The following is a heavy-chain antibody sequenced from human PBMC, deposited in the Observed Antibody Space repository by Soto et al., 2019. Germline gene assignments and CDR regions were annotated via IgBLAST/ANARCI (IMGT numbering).Heavy chain of an antibody. D-gene: IGHD3-16*01. Sequence: ASVKVSCKASGYTFTSYGISWVRQAPGQGLEWMGWISAYNGNTNYAQKLQGRVTMTTDKYTSTAYMELRGLRSDDMAVYYCARDLGGGRSFSAFDIWGQGLMVTVSS. CDR3: ARDLGGGRSFSAFDI. CDR2: ISAYNGNT. J-gene: IGHJ3*02. CDR1: GYTFTSYG. V-gene: IGHV1-18*03.